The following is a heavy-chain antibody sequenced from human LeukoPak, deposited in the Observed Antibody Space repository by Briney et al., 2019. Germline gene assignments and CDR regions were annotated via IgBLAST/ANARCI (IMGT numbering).Heavy chain of an antibody. J-gene: IGHJ2*01. CDR3: ATYGDSRRRDWYFDL. CDR2: IWYDGSNK. D-gene: IGHD4-17*01. V-gene: IGHV3-33*01. Sequence: GGSLRLSCAASGFIFSSYGMHWVRQAPGKGLEWVAVIWYDGSNKFYADSVKGRSTISRDNSKNTLYLQMNSLRAEDTAVYYCATYGDSRRRDWYFDLWGRGTLVTVSS. CDR1: GFIFSSYG.